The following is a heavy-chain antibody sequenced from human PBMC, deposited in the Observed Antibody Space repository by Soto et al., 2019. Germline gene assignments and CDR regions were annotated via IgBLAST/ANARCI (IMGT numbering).Heavy chain of an antibody. Sequence: QVHLVQSGAEVKKPGASVKVSCKDSGYTFTSYDINWVRQATGQGLEWMGWMNPNSGNTGYAQKFQDRVTMTRNTSISTAYMELSSLRSEDTAVYYCARERSAAGTGWFDPWGQGTLVTVSS. D-gene: IGHD6-13*01. CDR3: ARERSAAGTGWFDP. CDR1: GYTFTSYD. J-gene: IGHJ5*02. V-gene: IGHV1-8*01. CDR2: MNPNSGNT.